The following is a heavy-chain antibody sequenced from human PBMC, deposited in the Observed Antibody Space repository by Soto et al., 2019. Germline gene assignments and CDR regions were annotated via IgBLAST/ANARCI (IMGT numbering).Heavy chain of an antibody. CDR2: ISGGGGTM. Sequence: EVQLVESGGGLVQSGGSLRLTCAASGFTFNKYTMNWVRQAPGKGLEWLSYISGGGGTMFYADSVKGRVTISRDNAKNSLYLQMDSLRAEDTAVDYCASDKSGRYSIDYWGQGTLVTVSS. V-gene: IGHV3-48*04. J-gene: IGHJ4*02. D-gene: IGHD1-26*01. CDR3: ASDKSGRYSIDY. CDR1: GFTFNKYT.